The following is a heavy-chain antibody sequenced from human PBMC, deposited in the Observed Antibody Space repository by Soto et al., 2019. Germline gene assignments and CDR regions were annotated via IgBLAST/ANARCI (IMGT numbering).Heavy chain of an antibody. V-gene: IGHV1-69*01. CDR1: GGTFSRYA. CDR3: ARDGTLYDSRGYYYVY. Sequence: QVQLVQSGAEVKKPGSSVKVSCKASGGTFSRYAINWVRQAPGQRLEWMGGIIPVFGKANYAQKFQGRVTITADESTSTGYMELRSLTSEDTATYYCARDGTLYDSRGYYYVYWGQGTLVTVSS. J-gene: IGHJ4*02. CDR2: IIPVFGKA. D-gene: IGHD3-22*01.